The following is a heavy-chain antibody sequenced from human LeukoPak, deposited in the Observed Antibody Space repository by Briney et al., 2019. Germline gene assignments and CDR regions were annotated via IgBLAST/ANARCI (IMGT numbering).Heavy chain of an antibody. CDR2: ISWNSGSI. CDR3: AKEGITMVRGVEVPYYGMDV. J-gene: IGHJ6*02. CDR1: GFTFDDYA. Sequence: GRSLRLSCAASGFTFDDYAMHWVRQAPGKGLEWVSGISWNSGSIGYADSVKGRFTISRDNAKNSLYLRMNSLRAEDTALYYCAKEGITMVRGVEVPYYGMDVWGQGTTVTVSS. D-gene: IGHD3-10*01. V-gene: IGHV3-9*01.